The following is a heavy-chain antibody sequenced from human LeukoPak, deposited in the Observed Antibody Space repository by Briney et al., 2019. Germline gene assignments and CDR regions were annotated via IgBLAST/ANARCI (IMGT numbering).Heavy chain of an antibody. CDR2: ITGSGAGT. CDR3: AKYITVTTNSYYYYMDV. V-gene: IGHV3-23*01. Sequence: GGSLRLSCAASGFTFTNSAMTWVRQAPGKGLEWVSAITGSGAGTYYADSVKGRFTISRDNSKNTLYLQMNSLRAEDTAVYYCAKYITVTTNSYYYYMDVWGKGTTVTVSS. CDR1: GFTFTNSA. J-gene: IGHJ6*03. D-gene: IGHD4-11*01.